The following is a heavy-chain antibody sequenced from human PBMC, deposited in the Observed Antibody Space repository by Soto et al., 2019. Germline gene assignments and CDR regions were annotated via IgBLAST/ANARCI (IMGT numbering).Heavy chain of an antibody. CDR3: TTGPFYGYYYYGMDV. Sequence: GGSLRLSCAASGFTFSNAWMSWVRQAPGKGLEWVGRIKNKTDGGTTDYAAPVKGRFTISRDDSKNTLYLQMNSLKTEDTAVYYCTTGPFYGYYYYGMDVWGQGTTVTVSS. V-gene: IGHV3-15*01. D-gene: IGHD3-10*01. CDR1: GFTFSNAW. J-gene: IGHJ6*02. CDR2: IKNKTDGGTT.